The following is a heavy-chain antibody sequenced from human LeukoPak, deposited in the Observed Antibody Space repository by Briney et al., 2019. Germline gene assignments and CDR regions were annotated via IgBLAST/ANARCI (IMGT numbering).Heavy chain of an antibody. Sequence: ASVKVSCKAAGYTFTGYYMHWVRQAPGQGLEWMGWINPNSGGTNYAQKFQGWVTMTRDTSISTAYMELSRLRSDDTAVYYCARDSGGPPDAFGEANYFDYWGQGTLVTVSS. CDR2: INPNSGGT. CDR3: ARDSGGPPDAFGEANYFDY. J-gene: IGHJ4*02. CDR1: GYTFTGYY. V-gene: IGHV1-2*04. D-gene: IGHD3-10*01.